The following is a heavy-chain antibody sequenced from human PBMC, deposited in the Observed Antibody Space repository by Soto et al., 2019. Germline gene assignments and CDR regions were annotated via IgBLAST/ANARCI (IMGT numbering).Heavy chain of an antibody. CDR3: EKLGFVLMELYYFHQ. J-gene: IGHJ4*01. Sequence: GGSLRLSCTASGFTFSSYAMSWVRQAPGKELEWVSTISGNSGKTNYAESVKGRFSISRDNSKNTVHLQLDRLRAEDTAVYFCEKLGFVLMELYYFHQWGHGTLVTVSS. V-gene: IGHV3-23*01. D-gene: IGHD2-8*01. CDR1: GFTFSSYA. CDR2: ISGNSGKT.